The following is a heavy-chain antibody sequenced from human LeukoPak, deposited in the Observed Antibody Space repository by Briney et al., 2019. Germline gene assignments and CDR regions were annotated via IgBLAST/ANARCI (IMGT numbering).Heavy chain of an antibody. CDR2: IYYSGST. V-gene: IGHV4-39*02. CDR1: GGSISSSSYY. D-gene: IGHD3-22*01. J-gene: IGHJ5*02. Sequence: PSETLSLTCTVSGGSISSSSYYWGWIRQPPGKGLEWIGSIYYSGSTYYNPSLKSRVTISVDTSKNQFSLKLSSVTAADTAVYYCARDRGYYDSSGYYSWGQGTLVTVSS. CDR3: ARDRGYYDSSGYYS.